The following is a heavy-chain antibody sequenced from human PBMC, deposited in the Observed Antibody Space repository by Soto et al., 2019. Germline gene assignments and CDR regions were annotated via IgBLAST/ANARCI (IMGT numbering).Heavy chain of an antibody. Sequence: EVQLVQSGAEVKKPGATVKISCKGSGYIFTDYYVYWVQQAPGKGLEWMGFLDPEDGETMYAEKFQGRITITADTSTETAYMELSSLRSEDTAVYYCATASSIGGRLWYFDLWGRGTLVTVSS. J-gene: IGHJ2*01. V-gene: IGHV1-69-2*01. CDR3: ATASSIGGRLWYFDL. D-gene: IGHD6-6*01. CDR1: GYIFTDYY. CDR2: LDPEDGET.